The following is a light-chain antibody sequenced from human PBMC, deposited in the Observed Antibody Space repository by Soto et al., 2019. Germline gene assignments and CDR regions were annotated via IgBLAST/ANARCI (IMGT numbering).Light chain of an antibody. CDR2: GAS. CDR3: QQYGASPDTDRWT. J-gene: IGKJ1*01. V-gene: IGKV3-20*01. Sequence: EIVLTQSPGTLSLSPGERASLSCRASQSVRSSSLAWYQQKPGQPPRLLIYGASSRATGIPDSFSGSGYGTDFTLSISILEPEDFAVYFCQQYGASPDTDRWTFGPGTKGEIK. CDR1: QSVRSSS.